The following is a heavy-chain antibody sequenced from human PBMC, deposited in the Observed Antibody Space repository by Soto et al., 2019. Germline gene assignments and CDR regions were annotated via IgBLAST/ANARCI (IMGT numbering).Heavy chain of an antibody. D-gene: IGHD5-12*01. V-gene: IGHV1-8*01. CDR1: GYTFTSYD. CDR2: MNPNSGNT. Sequence: QVQLVQSGAEVKKPGASVKVSCKASGYTFTSYDINWVRQATGQGLEWMGWMNPNSGNTGYAQKFQGRVTMTRNTSISTAYMELSSLRSADAAVYYCARGYIDINYYYYYYMDVWGKGTTVTVSS. CDR3: ARGYIDINYYYYYYMDV. J-gene: IGHJ6*03.